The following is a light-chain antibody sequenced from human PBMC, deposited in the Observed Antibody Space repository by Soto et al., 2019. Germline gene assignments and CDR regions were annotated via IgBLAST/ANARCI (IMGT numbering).Light chain of an antibody. Sequence: ERVMTQSPATLSVSLGERATLSCRASQSVSSNLAWYQQKPGQAPRLLIYGASTRATGIPARFSGSGSGTEFTLTISSLQSEDFAVYFCQQYNNWPRTFGQGTKV. CDR1: QSVSSN. J-gene: IGKJ1*01. CDR2: GAS. CDR3: QQYNNWPRT. V-gene: IGKV3-15*01.